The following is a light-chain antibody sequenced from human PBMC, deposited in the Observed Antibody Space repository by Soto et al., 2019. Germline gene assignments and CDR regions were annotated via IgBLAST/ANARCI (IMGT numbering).Light chain of an antibody. CDR2: DAS. V-gene: IGKV1-5*01. CDR1: QSISSW. J-gene: IGKJ1*01. Sequence: DIQMTQSPSTLSTSVGDKVTITCRASQSISSWLAWYQQKPGKAPKLLIYDASSLESGVPSRFSGSGSGTEFTLTIDSLQPDEFETYYCQQYNSYSTFGQGTKVEIK. CDR3: QQYNSYST.